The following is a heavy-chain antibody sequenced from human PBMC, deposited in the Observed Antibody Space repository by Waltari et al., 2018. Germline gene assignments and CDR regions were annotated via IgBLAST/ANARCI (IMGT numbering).Heavy chain of an antibody. CDR3: ARDNLKAAAPRVGAFDI. CDR1: GFTFSSYS. CDR2: ISSSSRTI. J-gene: IGHJ3*02. D-gene: IGHD6-13*01. Sequence: EVQLVESGGGLVQPGGSLRLSCAASGFTFSSYSMNWVRQAPGKGLEWVSYISSSSRTIYYADAVKGRFTISRDNAKNSRYLQMNSLRAEDTAVYYSARDNLKAAAPRVGAFDIWGQGTMVTVSS. V-gene: IGHV3-48*01.